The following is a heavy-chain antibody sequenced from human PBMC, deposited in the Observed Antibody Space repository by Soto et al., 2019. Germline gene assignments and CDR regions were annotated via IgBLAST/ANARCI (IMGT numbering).Heavy chain of an antibody. V-gene: IGHV3-23*01. J-gene: IGHJ6*03. CDR3: AKDLTYYDFWSGPLSSYYMDV. CDR1: GFTFSSYA. Sequence: EVQLLESGGGLVLPGGSLRLSCAASGFTFSSYAMSWVRQAPGKGLEWVSAISGSGGSTYYADSVKGRFTISRDNSKNTLYLQMNSLRAEDTAVYYCAKDLTYYDFWSGPLSSYYMDVWGKGTTVTVSS. CDR2: ISGSGGST. D-gene: IGHD3-3*01.